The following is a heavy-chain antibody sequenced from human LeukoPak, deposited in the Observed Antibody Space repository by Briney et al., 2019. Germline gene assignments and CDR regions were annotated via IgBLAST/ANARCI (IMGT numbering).Heavy chain of an antibody. Sequence: GGSLRLSCAASGFTVSSNYMSWVRQAPGKGLEWVSVIYSGGSTYYADSVKGRFTISRDNSKNTLYPQMDSLRAEDTAVYYCASHGRHNGAFDIWGQGTMVTVSS. CDR3: ASHGRHNGAFDI. J-gene: IGHJ3*02. D-gene: IGHD2-8*01. CDR2: IYSGGST. CDR1: GFTVSSNY. V-gene: IGHV3-53*01.